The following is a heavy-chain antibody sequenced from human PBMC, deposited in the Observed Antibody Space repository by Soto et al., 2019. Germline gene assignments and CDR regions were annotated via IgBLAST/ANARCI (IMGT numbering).Heavy chain of an antibody. CDR1: GGSISSYY. J-gene: IGHJ5*02. Sequence: SETLSLTCTVSGGSISSYYWSWIRQPPGKGLEWIGYIYYSGSTNYNPSLKSRVTISVDTSKNQFSLKLSSVTAADTAVYYCARDARGGWFDPWGQGTLVTVSS. CDR2: IYYSGST. D-gene: IGHD2-15*01. V-gene: IGHV4-59*01. CDR3: ARDARGGWFDP.